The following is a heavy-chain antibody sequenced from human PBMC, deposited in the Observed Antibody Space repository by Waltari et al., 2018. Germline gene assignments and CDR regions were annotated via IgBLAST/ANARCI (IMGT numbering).Heavy chain of an antibody. V-gene: IGHV3-23*01. J-gene: IGHJ4*02. Sequence: EVQLLESGGGLVQPGGSLRLSCAASGFTFSSYAMSWVRQAPGKGVEGVSGISGSGGKSFYADSVKGRFTISRDNSKNMLYLQMDSLGAEEPGVYYRAKPRGLFDYWGQGTLVTVSS. CDR3: AKPRGLFDY. CDR2: ISGSGGKS. CDR1: GFTFSSYA.